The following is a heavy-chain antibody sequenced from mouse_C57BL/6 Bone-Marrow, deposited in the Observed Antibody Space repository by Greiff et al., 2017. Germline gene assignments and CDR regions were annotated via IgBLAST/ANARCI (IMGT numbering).Heavy chain of an antibody. CDR2: IYPRSGNT. V-gene: IGHV1-81*01. Sequence: QVQLQQSGAELARPGASVKLSCKASGYTFTSYGISWVKQRTGQGLEWIGEIYPRSGNTYYNEKFKGKATLTADKSSSTAYMELRSLTSAYSAVWCCARLPYYYGRTYCDYWCQGTTLTVSS. J-gene: IGHJ2*01. CDR3: ARLPYYYGRTYCDY. CDR1: GYTFTSYG. D-gene: IGHD1-1*01.